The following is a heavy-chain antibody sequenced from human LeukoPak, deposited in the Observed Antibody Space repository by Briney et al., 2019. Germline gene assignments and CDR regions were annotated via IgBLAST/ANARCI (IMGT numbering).Heavy chain of an antibody. J-gene: IGHJ3*02. D-gene: IGHD2-2*02. CDR1: GCSISSGDYY. V-gene: IGHV4-30-4*08. Sequence: PSETLSLTCTVSGCSISSGDYYWSWIRQPPVKGLEGIWYIYYSGSTYYNPSLKSRVTISVDTSKNQFSLKLSSVTAADTAVYYCARPFLGYCSSTSCYTEAFDIWGQGTMVTLSS. CDR2: IYYSGST. CDR3: ARPFLGYCSSTSCYTEAFDI.